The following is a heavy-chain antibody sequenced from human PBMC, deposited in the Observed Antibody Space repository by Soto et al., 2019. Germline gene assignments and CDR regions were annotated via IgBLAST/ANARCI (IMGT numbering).Heavy chain of an antibody. Sequence: QVQLVQSGAEVKKPGASVKVSCKASGYTFNRYGISWMRQAPGQGLEWMGWISGYNGNTDYAQEVQGRVTMTTDTSTSTVYMELRSLRYDDTAVYYCARHGDAPYYYYGMDVWGQGTTVTVSS. CDR1: GYTFNRYG. V-gene: IGHV1-18*01. CDR2: ISGYNGNT. J-gene: IGHJ6*02. D-gene: IGHD3-10*01. CDR3: ARHGDAPYYYYGMDV.